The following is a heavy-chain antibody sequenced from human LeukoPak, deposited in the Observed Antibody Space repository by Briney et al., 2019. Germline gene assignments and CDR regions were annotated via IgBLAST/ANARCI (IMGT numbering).Heavy chain of an antibody. CDR2: IRDDGSNK. J-gene: IGHJ4*02. CDR1: GFTFSNYR. Sequence: GGALRLSCPASGFTFSNYRMHWVRPAAGKGLEWVAFIRDDGSNKYYADSVKGRFTISRDNSKNTLYLQMNSLRAEDTAVYYCAKGLWRGYYCDYWGQGTLVTVSS. D-gene: IGHD3-3*01. CDR3: AKGLWRGYYCDY. V-gene: IGHV3-30*02.